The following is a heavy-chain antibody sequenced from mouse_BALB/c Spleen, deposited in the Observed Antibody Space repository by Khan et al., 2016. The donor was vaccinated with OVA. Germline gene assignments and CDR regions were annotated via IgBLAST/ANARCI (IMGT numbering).Heavy chain of an antibody. J-gene: IGHJ3*01. Sequence: EVMLVESGGGLVKPGGSLKLSCEVSGFAFNSYDMSWVRQTPEKRLEWVATISSTGSYTYYPDSVKGRFTISRDTARNTLYLQMSRLRSEETALYYCTRPSYYGNPWFTYWGQGTLVTVSA. CDR3: TRPSYYGNPWFTY. V-gene: IGHV5-9*02. CDR1: GFAFNSYD. CDR2: ISSTGSYT. D-gene: IGHD2-10*01.